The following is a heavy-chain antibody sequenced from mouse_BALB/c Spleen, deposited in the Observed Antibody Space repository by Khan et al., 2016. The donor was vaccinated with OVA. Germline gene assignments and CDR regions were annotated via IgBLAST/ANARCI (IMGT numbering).Heavy chain of an antibody. CDR2: IHYDGFN. V-gene: IGHV3-6*02. D-gene: IGHD1-1*02. J-gene: IGHJ3*01. Sequence: EVQLQESGPGLVKPSQSLSLTCSVTGYSITSGYYWNWIRQFPGNKLEWMGYIHYDGFNNYNPSLKNRISITRDTSRNQFFLKLNSVTTEDTATYDGARNYYGDSLWFAYWGQGTLVTVSA. CDR3: ARNYYGDSLWFAY. CDR1: GYSITSGYY.